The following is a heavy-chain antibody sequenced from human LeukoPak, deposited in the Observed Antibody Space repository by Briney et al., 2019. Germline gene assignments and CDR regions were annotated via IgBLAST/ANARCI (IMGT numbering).Heavy chain of an antibody. J-gene: IGHJ3*02. V-gene: IGHV4-59*04. CDR1: GGSISSYY. CDR3: ARATYYYDSSGYSKPNAFDI. CDR2: IYHSAST. Sequence: SETLSLTCTVSGGSISSYYWSWIRQAPGKGLEWIGAIYHSASTYYNNPSLKTRVTMSIDTSKNQFSLKLSSVTAADTDVYFCARATYYYDSSGYSKPNAFDIWGQGTMVTVSS. D-gene: IGHD3-22*01.